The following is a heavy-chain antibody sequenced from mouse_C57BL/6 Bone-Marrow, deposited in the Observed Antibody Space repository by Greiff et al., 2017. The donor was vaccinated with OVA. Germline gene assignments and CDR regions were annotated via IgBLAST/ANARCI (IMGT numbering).Heavy chain of an antibody. CDR2: IYPSDSET. J-gene: IGHJ1*03. CDR1: GYTFTSYW. V-gene: IGHV1-61*01. Sequence: QVHVKQSGAELVRPGSSVKLSCKASGYTFTSYWMDWVKQRPGQGLEWIGNIYPSDSETHYNQKFKDKATLTVDKSSSTAYMQLSSLTSEDSAVYYCARSCITTVVATDWYFDVWGTGTTVTVSS. CDR3: ARSCITTVVATDWYFDV. D-gene: IGHD1-1*01.